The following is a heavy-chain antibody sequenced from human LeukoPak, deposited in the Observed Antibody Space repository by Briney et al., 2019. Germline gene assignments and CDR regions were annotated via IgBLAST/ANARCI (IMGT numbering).Heavy chain of an antibody. J-gene: IGHJ4*02. CDR2: ITNSGGAT. CDR1: GFTFNNYA. CDR3: VKYSRYFDY. D-gene: IGHD2-15*01. V-gene: IGHV3-23*01. Sequence: GGSLRLSCEASGFTFNNYAMSWVRQAPGKGPDWVSTITNSGGATYYADSVKGRFTISRDNSQKTLYLEMNSLRPEDTAVYYCVKYSRYFDYWGQGTLVTVSS.